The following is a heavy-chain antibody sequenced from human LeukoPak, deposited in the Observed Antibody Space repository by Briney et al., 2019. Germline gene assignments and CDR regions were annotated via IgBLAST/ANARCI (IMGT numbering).Heavy chain of an antibody. CDR1: GFTFSSYS. CDR2: IRNSSSNI. J-gene: IGHJ4*02. CDR3: AGEDRYSPPGDY. V-gene: IGHV3-21*01. D-gene: IGHD2-15*01. Sequence: GGSLRLSCAASGFTFSSYSMNWVRQAPGKGLEWVSSIRNSSSNIYYADSVKGRFTISRDNAKNSLYLQMNSLRAEDTAVCYCAGEDRYSPPGDYWGQRTLVSVSS.